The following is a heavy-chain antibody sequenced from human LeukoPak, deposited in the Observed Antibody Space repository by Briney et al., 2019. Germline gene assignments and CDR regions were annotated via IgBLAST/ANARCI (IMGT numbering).Heavy chain of an antibody. Sequence: GGSLRLSCAASGFAFSSYAMSWVRQAPGKGLEWISAISGSGGSTYYVDSVKGRFTISRDNSKNTLYLQMNSLRAEDTAVYYCAKDPPHLVGATFTYFDYWGQGTLVTVSS. CDR1: GFAFSSYA. V-gene: IGHV3-23*01. CDR2: ISGSGGST. D-gene: IGHD1-26*01. CDR3: AKDPPHLVGATFTYFDY. J-gene: IGHJ4*02.